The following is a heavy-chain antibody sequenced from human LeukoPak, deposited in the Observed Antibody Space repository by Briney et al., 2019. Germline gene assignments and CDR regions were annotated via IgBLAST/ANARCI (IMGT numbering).Heavy chain of an antibody. J-gene: IGHJ4*02. CDR2: LRGNGDT. Sequence: GGSLRLSCAASGFTFSSYAMSWVREAPARGLEWVSSLRGNGDTFYADSVKGRFTLSRDDSRNTVYLQLNKLRVEDTAVYYCAEASWVSNADAVLWGQGTVVTVSS. V-gene: IGHV3-23*01. CDR3: AEASWVSNADAVL. CDR1: GFTFSSYA. D-gene: IGHD1-1*01.